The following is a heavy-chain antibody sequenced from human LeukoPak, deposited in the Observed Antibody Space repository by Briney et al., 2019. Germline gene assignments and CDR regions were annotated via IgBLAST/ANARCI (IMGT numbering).Heavy chain of an antibody. CDR2: INHSGGT. D-gene: IGHD2-15*01. Sequence: PSETLSLTCADYGRSFTGYYWSWFRQPPGKGLEWIGEINHSGGTNYNPSLKSRVTISIDTSKNQFSLKLNSVTAADTAVYYCARLLPLQGGDVWGQGTTVTVSS. CDR1: GRSFTGYY. V-gene: IGHV4-34*01. CDR3: ARLLPLQGGDV. J-gene: IGHJ6*02.